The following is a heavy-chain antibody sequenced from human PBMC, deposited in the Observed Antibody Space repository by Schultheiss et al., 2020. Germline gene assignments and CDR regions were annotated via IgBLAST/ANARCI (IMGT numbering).Heavy chain of an antibody. V-gene: IGHV3-21*01. J-gene: IGHJ5*02. CDR2: ISSSSSYI. Sequence: GGSLRLSCAASGFTFSSYSMNWVRQAPGKGLEWVSSISSSSSYIYYADSVKGRFTISRDNAKNSLYLQMNSLRAEDTAVYYCARGRNCSGGSCPLRRSVPVNWFDPWGQGTLVTVSS. CDR3: ARGRNCSGGSCPLRRSVPVNWFDP. D-gene: IGHD2-15*01. CDR1: GFTFSSYS.